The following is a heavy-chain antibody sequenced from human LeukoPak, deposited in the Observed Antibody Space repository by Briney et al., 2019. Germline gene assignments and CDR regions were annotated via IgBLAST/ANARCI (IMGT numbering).Heavy chain of an antibody. CDR2: IYYSGST. J-gene: IGHJ4*02. D-gene: IGHD3-22*01. Sequence: PGGSLRLSCAASGFSFSDYYMSWIRQPPGKGLEWIGYIYYSGSTNYNPSLKSRVTISVDTSNNQFSLKLSSVTAADTALYYCARGYYDSSGYSAPFDYWGQGTLVTVSS. CDR3: ARGYYDSSGYSAPFDY. CDR1: GFSFSDYY. V-gene: IGHV4-59*01.